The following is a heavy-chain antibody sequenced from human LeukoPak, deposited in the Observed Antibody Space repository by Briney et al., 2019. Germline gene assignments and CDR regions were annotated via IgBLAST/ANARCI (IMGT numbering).Heavy chain of an antibody. CDR2: ISSSGSTI. CDR1: GFTFSSYE. D-gene: IGHD3-10*02. Sequence: PGGSLRLSCAASGFTFSSYEMNWVRQAPGKGLEWVSYISSSGSTIYYADSVKGRFTISRDNAKNSLHLQMNSLRAEDTAVYYCAELGITVIGGVWGKGTTVTISS. J-gene: IGHJ6*04. CDR3: AELGITVIGGV. V-gene: IGHV3-48*03.